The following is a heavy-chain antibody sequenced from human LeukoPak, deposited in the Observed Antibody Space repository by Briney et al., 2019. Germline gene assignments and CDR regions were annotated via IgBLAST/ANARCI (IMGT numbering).Heavy chain of an antibody. V-gene: IGHV5-51*01. D-gene: IGHD2-21*02. CDR2: IYPGDSDI. Sequence: GESLKISCQASGYSFPNYWIGWVRQMPGKGLEWMGIIYPGDSDIRYSPSFQGQVTISADKSISTAYLQWSSLKASDTAIYYCARRAYCGGDCYADYWGQGTLVTVSS. CDR1: GYSFPNYW. J-gene: IGHJ4*02. CDR3: ARRAYCGGDCYADY.